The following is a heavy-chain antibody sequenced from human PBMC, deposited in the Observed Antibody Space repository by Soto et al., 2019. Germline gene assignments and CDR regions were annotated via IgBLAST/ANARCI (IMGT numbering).Heavy chain of an antibody. J-gene: IGHJ6*02. CDR3: VAELDFGKLSEV. D-gene: IGHD3-10*01. CDR2: TIPLFGTT. V-gene: IGHV1-69*01. CDR1: GDTFKNSV. Sequence: QVQLVQSGVEVKKPGSSVRVSCKASGDTFKNSVISWVRQAPGQGLEWMGGTIPLFGTTDYAQKFQGRLTITTDETTTTDDKEVSSLTSEDTDVYYCVAELDFGKLSEVWGQGTTVIVSS.